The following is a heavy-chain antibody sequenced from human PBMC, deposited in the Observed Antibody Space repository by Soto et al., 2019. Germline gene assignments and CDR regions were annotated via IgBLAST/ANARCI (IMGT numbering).Heavy chain of an antibody. CDR3: GGFCSGPIYYYYGMDV. Sequence: SVKVSCKASGVTFSSYAISWVRQAPGQGLEWMGGIIPIFGTANYAQKFQGRVTITADESTSTAYMELSSLRSEDTAVYYCGGFCSGPIYYYYGMDVWGQGTTVTVSS. CDR2: IIPIFGTA. CDR1: GVTFSSYA. V-gene: IGHV1-69*13. J-gene: IGHJ6*01. D-gene: IGHD2-15*01.